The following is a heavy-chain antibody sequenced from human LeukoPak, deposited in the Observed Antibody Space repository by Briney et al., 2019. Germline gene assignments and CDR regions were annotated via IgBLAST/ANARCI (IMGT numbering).Heavy chain of an antibody. CDR1: GGSISTYY. J-gene: IGHJ4*02. Sequence: SETLSLTCTVSGGSISTYYWSWIRQPPGKGLEWIGYIYYSGSTNYNPSLKSRVTILVDTSKNQFSLKLTSVTAADMAVYYCARGQRSYFRAVDQWGQGTLVTVSS. V-gene: IGHV4-59*01. CDR3: ARGQRSYFRAVDQ. CDR2: IYYSGST. D-gene: IGHD1-26*01.